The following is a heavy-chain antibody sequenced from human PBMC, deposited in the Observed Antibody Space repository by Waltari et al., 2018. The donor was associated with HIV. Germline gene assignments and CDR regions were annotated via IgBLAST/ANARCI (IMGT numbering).Heavy chain of an antibody. CDR3: ARERGSRSFDY. Sequence: EVQLVESGGGLVQPGGSLRLSCAASGFTFSSYWMTWVRQAPGKGLEWGANLKQDGSEKYDVDSVKGQFTISRDNAKNSVYLQMNSLRAEDTAVYYCARERGSRSFDYWGQGTLVTVSS. V-gene: IGHV3-7*01. D-gene: IGHD3-10*01. CDR1: GFTFSSYW. CDR2: LKQDGSEK. J-gene: IGHJ4*02.